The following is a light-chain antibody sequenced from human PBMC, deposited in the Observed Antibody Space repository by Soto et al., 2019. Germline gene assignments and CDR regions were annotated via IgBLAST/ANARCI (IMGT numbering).Light chain of an antibody. J-gene: IGLJ2*01. Sequence: QSVLTQPPSASGSPGQSVTISCTGTGSDVGDYKFVSWYQQHPGKAPKLLIYEVSRRPSGVPDRFSGSKSGNTASLTVSGLQAEDEADYYCSSYAGNNNVVFGGGTKLTVL. CDR2: EVS. CDR3: SSYAGNNNVV. CDR1: GSDVGDYKF. V-gene: IGLV2-8*01.